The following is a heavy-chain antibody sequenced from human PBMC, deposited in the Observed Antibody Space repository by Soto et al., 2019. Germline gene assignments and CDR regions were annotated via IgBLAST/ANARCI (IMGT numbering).Heavy chain of an antibody. J-gene: IGHJ5*02. CDR1: GGSISSGYYY. Sequence: PXETLSLTCTVSGGSISSGYYYWSWIRQPPGKVLEWIGYIYYSGSTYYNPSLKSRVTISVDTSKNQFSLKLSSVTAADTAVYYCARGGYSSSWYKWFDPWGQGTLVTVSS. CDR2: IYYSGST. D-gene: IGHD6-13*01. V-gene: IGHV4-30-4*01. CDR3: ARGGYSSSWYKWFDP.